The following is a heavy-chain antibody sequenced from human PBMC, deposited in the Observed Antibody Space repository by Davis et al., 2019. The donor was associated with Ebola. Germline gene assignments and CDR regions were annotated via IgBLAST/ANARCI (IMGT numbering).Heavy chain of an antibody. J-gene: IGHJ4*02. CDR3: AKDFGHCSGGSCYNLDY. Sequence: HTGGSLRLSCAASGFTVSSNYMSWVRQAPGKGLEWVSRINSDGSSTSYADSVKGRLTISRDNSKNTLLYLHMNSLRPEDTAVYYCAKDFGHCSGGSCYNLDYWGQGTLVSVSS. CDR2: INSDGSST. V-gene: IGHV3-74*01. CDR1: GFTVSSNY. D-gene: IGHD2-15*01.